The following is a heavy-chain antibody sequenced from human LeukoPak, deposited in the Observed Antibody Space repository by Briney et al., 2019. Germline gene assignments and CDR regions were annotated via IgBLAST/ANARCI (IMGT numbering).Heavy chain of an antibody. D-gene: IGHD1-26*01. J-gene: IGHJ4*02. CDR3: AKHKAVGATSEYFDY. CDR2: MGSNGNT. Sequence: SETLSLTCTVSGDSISSSPYYWGWIRQPPGKGLEWIASMGSNGNTYYNASLKSRATISIDTSKNQFSLKATSVTAADTAVYYCAKHKAVGATSEYFDYWGQGTLVTVSS. CDR1: GDSISSSPYY. V-gene: IGHV4-39*01.